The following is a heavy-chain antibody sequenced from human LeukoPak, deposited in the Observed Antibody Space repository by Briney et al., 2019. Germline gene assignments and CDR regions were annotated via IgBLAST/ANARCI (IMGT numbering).Heavy chain of an antibody. Sequence: SETLSLTCTVSGGSISSYYWTWIRQPPGKGLEWIGYIYYSGSTYYNPSLKSRVTISVDTSKNQFSLKLSSVTAADTAVYYCAASLYYYGSGNRYWGQGTLVTVSS. CDR2: IYYSGST. V-gene: IGHV4-59*06. CDR1: GGSISSYY. J-gene: IGHJ4*02. CDR3: AASLYYYGSGNRY. D-gene: IGHD3-10*01.